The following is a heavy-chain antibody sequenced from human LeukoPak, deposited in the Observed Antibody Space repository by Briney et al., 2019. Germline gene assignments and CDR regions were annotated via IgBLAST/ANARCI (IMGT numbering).Heavy chain of an antibody. V-gene: IGHV4-59*01. CDR3: ARGYSSSWYPFDY. CDR2: ISYSGST. D-gene: IGHD6-13*01. Sequence: SETLSLTCTVSGGSISDYYWSWIRQPPGKGLEWIGYISYSGSTNYNPSLKSRVTISVDTSKNQFSLELSSVTAADTAMYYCARGYSSSWYPFDYWGQGTLVTVSS. J-gene: IGHJ4*02. CDR1: GGSISDYY.